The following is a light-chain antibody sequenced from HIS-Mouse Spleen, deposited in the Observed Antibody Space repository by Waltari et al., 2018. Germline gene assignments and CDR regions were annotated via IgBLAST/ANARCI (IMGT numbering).Light chain of an antibody. J-gene: IGLJ3*02. Sequence: QSALTQPASVSGSPGQSITISCTGTSSDVGGYNYVSWYQHHPGKAPKLMIYDVSNRPSGVSNRCPGSKSGNTASLTISGLQAEDEADYYCSSYTSSSTLWVFGGGTKLTVL. CDR2: DVS. V-gene: IGLV2-14*03. CDR1: SSDVGGYNY. CDR3: SSYTSSSTLWV.